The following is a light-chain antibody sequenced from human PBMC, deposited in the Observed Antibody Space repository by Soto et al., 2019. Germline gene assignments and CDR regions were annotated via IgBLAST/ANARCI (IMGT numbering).Light chain of an antibody. CDR1: RAISDW. Sequence: DIQMTQSPPTLSASLGDRVTITCRASRAISDWLAWYQQRPGKAPKLLIYRASRLESGVPSRFSGSGSGTEFTLTISGLQPDDFATYYCQQYNTFSFTFGQGTKLEI. J-gene: IGKJ2*01. CDR3: QQYNTFSFT. CDR2: RAS. V-gene: IGKV1-5*03.